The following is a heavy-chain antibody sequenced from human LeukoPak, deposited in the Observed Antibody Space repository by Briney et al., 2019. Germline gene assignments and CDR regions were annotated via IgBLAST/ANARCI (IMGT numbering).Heavy chain of an antibody. CDR2: INPSGGST. CDR1: GGTFSSYA. Sequence: ASVKVSCKASGGTFSSYAISWVRQAPGQGLEWMGIINPSGGSTSYAQKFQGRVTMTRDTSTSTVYMELSSLRSEDTAVYYCARDQEPYSYGYYRYWGQGTLVTVSS. V-gene: IGHV1-46*01. D-gene: IGHD5-18*01. CDR3: ARDQEPYSYGYYRY. J-gene: IGHJ4*02.